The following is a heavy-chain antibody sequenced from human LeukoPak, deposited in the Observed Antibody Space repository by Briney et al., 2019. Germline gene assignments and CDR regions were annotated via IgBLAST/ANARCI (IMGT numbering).Heavy chain of an antibody. D-gene: IGHD3-10*01. Sequence: SETLSLXCTVSGGSISSGSYYWSWIRQPAGKGLEWIGRIYTSGSTNHNPSLKSRVTISVDTSKNQFSLKLSSVTAADTAVYYCARGLGRILWFGELLIWGQGTLVTVSS. V-gene: IGHV4-61*02. CDR2: IYTSGST. J-gene: IGHJ4*02. CDR3: ARGLGRILWFGELLI. CDR1: GGSISSGSYY.